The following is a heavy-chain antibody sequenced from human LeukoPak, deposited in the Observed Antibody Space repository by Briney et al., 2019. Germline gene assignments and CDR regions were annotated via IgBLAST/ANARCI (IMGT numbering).Heavy chain of an antibody. CDR1: GFTFSDYY. V-gene: IGHV3-11*01. J-gene: IGHJ4*02. CDR2: ISSSGSTI. CDR3: AKSDYYDSSGYREPLLDFDY. D-gene: IGHD3-22*01. Sequence: PGGSLRLSCAASGFTFSDYYMSWIRQAPGKGLEWVSYISSSGSTIYYADSVKGRFTISRDNAKNSLYLQMNSLRAEDTAVYYCAKSDYYDSSGYREPLLDFDYWGQGTLVTVSS.